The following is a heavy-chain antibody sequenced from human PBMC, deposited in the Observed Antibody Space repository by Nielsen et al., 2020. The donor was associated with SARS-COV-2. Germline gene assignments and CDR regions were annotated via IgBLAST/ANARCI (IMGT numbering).Heavy chain of an antibody. J-gene: IGHJ4*02. Sequence: WVRQAPGQGLEWMGWINAGNGNTKYSQKFQGRVTITRDTSASTAYMELSSLRSEDTAVYYCARVYYDYVWGSYRYRYFDYWGQGTLVTVSS. V-gene: IGHV1-3*01. D-gene: IGHD3-16*02. CDR3: ARVYYDYVWGSYRYRYFDY. CDR2: INAGNGNT.